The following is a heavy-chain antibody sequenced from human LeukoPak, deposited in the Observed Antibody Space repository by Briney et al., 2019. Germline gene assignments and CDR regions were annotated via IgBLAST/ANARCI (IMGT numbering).Heavy chain of an antibody. D-gene: IGHD2-15*01. V-gene: IGHV5-51*01. Sequence: GESLKISCKGSGYSFTSYWIGWVRQMPGKGLEWMGIIYPADFNTRYSPSFRGQVTISVDKSISTAYLQWSSLKASDTAVYYCATGRYCSGGTCYSSLDFWGQGTLVTVSS. J-gene: IGHJ4*02. CDR2: IYPADFNT. CDR3: ATGRYCSGGTCYSSLDF. CDR1: GYSFTSYW.